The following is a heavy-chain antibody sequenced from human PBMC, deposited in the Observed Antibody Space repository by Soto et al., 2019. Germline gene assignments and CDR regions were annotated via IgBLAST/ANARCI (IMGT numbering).Heavy chain of an antibody. CDR1: GFTFSSYA. CDR3: ASFYYYDSSGYFNHDY. V-gene: IGHV3-23*01. Sequence: GGSLRLSCAPSGFTFSSYAMSWVRQAPGKGLEWVSAISGSGGSTYYPDSVKGRFTISRDNSKNTLYLQMNSLRAEDTAVYYCASFYYYDSSGYFNHDYWGQGTLVTVSS. D-gene: IGHD3-22*01. CDR2: ISGSGGST. J-gene: IGHJ4*02.